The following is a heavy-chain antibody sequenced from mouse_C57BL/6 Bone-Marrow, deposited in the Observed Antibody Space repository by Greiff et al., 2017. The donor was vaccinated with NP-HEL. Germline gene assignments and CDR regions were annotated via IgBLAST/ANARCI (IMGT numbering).Heavy chain of an antibody. CDR2: IDPSDSYT. CDR3: ARAGPYYDPWFAY. CDR1: GYTFTSYW. D-gene: IGHD2-4*01. Sequence: VQLQQPGAELVKPGASVKLSCKASGYTFTSYWMQWVKQRPGQGLEWIGEIDPSDSYTNYNQKFKGKATLTVDTSSSTAYMQRSSLTSEDSAVYYCARAGPYYDPWFAYWGQGTLITVSA. V-gene: IGHV1-50*01. J-gene: IGHJ3*01.